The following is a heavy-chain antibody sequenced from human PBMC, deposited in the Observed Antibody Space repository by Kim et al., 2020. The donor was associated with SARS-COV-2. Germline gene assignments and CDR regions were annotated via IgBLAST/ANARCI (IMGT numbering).Heavy chain of an antibody. J-gene: IGHJ6*02. CDR2: INHSGST. CDR3: ARVDIVATSHRYYYYYYGMDV. D-gene: IGHD5-12*01. V-gene: IGHV4-34*01. CDR1: GGSFSGYY. Sequence: SETLSLTCAVYGGSFSGYYWSWIRQPPGKGLEWIGEINHSGSTNYNPSLKSRVTISVDTSKNQFSLKLSSVTAADTAVYYCARVDIVATSHRYYYYYYGMDVWGQGTTVTVSS.